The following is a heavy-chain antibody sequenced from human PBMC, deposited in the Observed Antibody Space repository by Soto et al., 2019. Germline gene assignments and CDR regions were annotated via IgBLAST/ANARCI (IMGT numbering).Heavy chain of an antibody. Sequence: GESLKISCKGSGYSFTSYWISWVRQMPGKGLEWMGRIDPSDSYTNYSPSFQGHVTISADKSISTAYLQWSSLKASDTAMYYCARRGGDSSPAHGMDVWGQGTTVTVSS. J-gene: IGHJ6*02. CDR1: GYSFTSYW. V-gene: IGHV5-10-1*01. D-gene: IGHD6-6*01. CDR3: ARRGGDSSPAHGMDV. CDR2: IDPSDSYT.